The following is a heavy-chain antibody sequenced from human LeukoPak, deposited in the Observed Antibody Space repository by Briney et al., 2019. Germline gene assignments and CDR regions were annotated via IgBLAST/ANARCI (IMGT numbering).Heavy chain of an antibody. Sequence: SETLSLTSAVSGGSISSSGYSWSWLRQPPGKGLEWIGYFYHSGTTYYNPSLKSRVTISVDRSMKQFSLKLNSVTAADTAVYYCASYYYDTSNYYHVHYFDYWGQGTLVAVSS. J-gene: IGHJ4*02. V-gene: IGHV4-30-2*01. CDR3: ASYYYDTSNYYHVHYFDY. CDR2: FYHSGTT. D-gene: IGHD3-22*01. CDR1: GGSISSSGYS.